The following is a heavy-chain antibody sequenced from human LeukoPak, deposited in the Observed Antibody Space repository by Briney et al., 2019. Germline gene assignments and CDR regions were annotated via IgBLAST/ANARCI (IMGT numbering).Heavy chain of an antibody. V-gene: IGHV4-31*11. Sequence: TSETLSLTCAVYGGSFSGYYWSWIRQHPGKGLEWIGYIYYSGSTYYNPSLKSRVTISVDTSKNQFSLKLSSVTAADTAVYYCARDPYCSGGSCYDEGYWGQGTLVTVSS. CDR3: ARDPYCSGGSCYDEGY. D-gene: IGHD2-15*01. CDR2: IYYSGST. J-gene: IGHJ4*02. CDR1: GGSFSGYY.